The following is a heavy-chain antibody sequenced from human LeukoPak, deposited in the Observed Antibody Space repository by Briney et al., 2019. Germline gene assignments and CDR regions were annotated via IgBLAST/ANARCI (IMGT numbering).Heavy chain of an antibody. J-gene: IGHJ6*02. CDR2: ISGSGGST. CDR1: GFTFSSYA. V-gene: IGHV3-23*01. Sequence: PGGSLGLPCAASGFTFSSYAMSWVRQAPGKGLEWVSAISGSGGSTYYADSVKGRFTISRDNSKNTLYLQMNSLRAEDTAVYYCAKGTYSSSWYEVYGMDVWGQGTTVTVSS. D-gene: IGHD6-13*01. CDR3: AKGTYSSSWYEVYGMDV.